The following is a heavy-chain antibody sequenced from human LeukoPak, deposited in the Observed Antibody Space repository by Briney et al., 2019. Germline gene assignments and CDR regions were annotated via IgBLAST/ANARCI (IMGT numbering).Heavy chain of an antibody. J-gene: IGHJ4*02. CDR3: ARLGDSSGLHTH. V-gene: IGHV4-61*02. D-gene: IGHD3-22*01. CDR1: GGSISSGSYY. CDR2: IYTSGST. Sequence: SQTLSLTCTVSGGSISSGSYYWSWIRQPAGKGLEWIGRIYTSGSTNYNPSLKSRVTISVDTSKNQFSLKLSSVTAADTAVYYCARLGDSSGLHTHWGQGTLVTVSS.